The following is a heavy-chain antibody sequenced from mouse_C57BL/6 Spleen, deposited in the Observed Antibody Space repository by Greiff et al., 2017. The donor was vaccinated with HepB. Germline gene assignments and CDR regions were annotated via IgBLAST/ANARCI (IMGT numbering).Heavy chain of an antibody. CDR1: GYTFTDHI. J-gene: IGHJ1*03. Sequence: VQLQQSGAELASPGASVTLSCKASGYTFTDHIMNWVKKRPGQGLEWIGRIYPVSGETNYNQKFMGKATFSVDRSSSTVYMVLNSLTSEDPAVYYCALGSYGSSYGRYFDVWGTGTTVTVSS. CDR3: ALGSYGSSYGRYFDV. V-gene: IGHV1-11*01. D-gene: IGHD1-1*01. CDR2: IYPVSGET.